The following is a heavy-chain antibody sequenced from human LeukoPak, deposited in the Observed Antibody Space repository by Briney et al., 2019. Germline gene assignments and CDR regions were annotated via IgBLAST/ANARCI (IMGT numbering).Heavy chain of an antibody. CDR1: GFTFSSHG. Sequence: GGSLRLSCAASGFTFSSHGMNWVRQAPGKGLEWVSGISPSGGITYYTDSVKGRFTISRDNSKNTQSLQMNSLRAEDTALYYCARGLHTMIVVGDDAFDIWGQGTMVTVSS. D-gene: IGHD3-22*01. J-gene: IGHJ3*02. V-gene: IGHV3-23*01. CDR2: ISPSGGIT. CDR3: ARGLHTMIVVGDDAFDI.